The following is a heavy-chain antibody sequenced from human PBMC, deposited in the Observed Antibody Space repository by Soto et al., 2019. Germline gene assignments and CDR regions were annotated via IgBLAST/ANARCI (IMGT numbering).Heavy chain of an antibody. CDR1: GGSISSSSYY. CDR2: IYYSGST. CDR3: ARHANDFWSGYRVGYFDY. J-gene: IGHJ4*02. D-gene: IGHD3-3*01. Sequence: SETLSLTCTVSGGSISSSSYYWGWIRQPPGKGLEWIGSIYYSGSTYYNPSLKSRVTISVDTSKNQFSLKLSSVTAADTAVYYCARHANDFWSGYRVGYFDYWGQGTLVTVSS. V-gene: IGHV4-39*01.